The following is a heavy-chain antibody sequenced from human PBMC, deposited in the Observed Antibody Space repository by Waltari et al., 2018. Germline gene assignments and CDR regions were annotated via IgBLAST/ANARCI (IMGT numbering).Heavy chain of an antibody. D-gene: IGHD3-22*01. CDR3: AREAGQGYYYT. Sequence: WVRQAPGQGLEWMGGIIPIFGTANYAQKFQGRVTITTDESTSTAYMELSSLRSEDTAVYYCAREAGQGYYYTWGQGTLVTVSS. CDR2: IIPIFGTA. J-gene: IGHJ4*02. V-gene: IGHV1-69*05.